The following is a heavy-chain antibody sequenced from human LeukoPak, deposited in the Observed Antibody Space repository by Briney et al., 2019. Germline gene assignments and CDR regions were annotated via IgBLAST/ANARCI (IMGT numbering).Heavy chain of an antibody. D-gene: IGHD3-22*01. V-gene: IGHV4-34*01. J-gene: IGHJ4*02. Sequence: SETLSLTCAVYGGSFSGYYWSWIRQPPGKGLEWIGEINHSGSTNYNPSLKSRVTISVDMSKNQFSLKLSSVTAADTAVYYCATSARGDDSSGYYYEPFDYWGQGTLVTVSS. CDR1: GGSFSGYY. CDR3: ATSARGDDSSGYYYEPFDY. CDR2: INHSGST.